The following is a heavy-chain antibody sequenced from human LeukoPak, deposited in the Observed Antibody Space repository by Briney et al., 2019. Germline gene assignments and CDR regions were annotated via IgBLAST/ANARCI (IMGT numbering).Heavy chain of an antibody. V-gene: IGHV3-74*01. CDR3: ARDQAAAGSDAFDI. CDR1: GFTFSYYW. J-gene: IGHJ3*02. D-gene: IGHD6-13*01. CDR2: INAHGSST. Sequence: GGSLRLSCAASGFTFSYYWMQWVRQVPGKGLVGVSRINAHGSSTNYADSVKGRFTISRDNAKNSLYLQMNSLRAEDTAVYYCARDQAAAGSDAFDIWGQGTMVSVSS.